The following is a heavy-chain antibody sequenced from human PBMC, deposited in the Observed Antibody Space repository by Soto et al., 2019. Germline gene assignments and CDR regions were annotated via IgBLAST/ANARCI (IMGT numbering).Heavy chain of an antibody. V-gene: IGHV1-18*04. J-gene: IGHJ4*01. CDR1: GYTFTTYG. CDR2: ISAYSGNT. D-gene: IGHD4-17*01. CDR3: ARVVKAGDYGDSGRYYFDC. Sequence: QVQLVQSGAEVKKPGASVKVSCKASGYTFTTYGITWVRQAPGQGLEWMGWISAYSGNTNYEQKLNGGLIGTTDISTNIAYLDLRTLRSADTAVYYCARVVKAGDYGDSGRYYFDCWGPGTLVPVSS.